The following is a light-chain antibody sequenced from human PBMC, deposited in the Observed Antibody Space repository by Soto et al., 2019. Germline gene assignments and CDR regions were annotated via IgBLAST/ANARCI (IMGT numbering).Light chain of an antibody. J-gene: IGKJ4*01. CDR1: QSVSSY. Sequence: EIVLTQSPGTLSLSPGEGATLSCRASQSVSSYLAWYQQKVGQAPRLLIYGASSRATGTPARFSGGGSGTDFTLTINRLEAEDCAVYFCQQYGSSPLTFGGGTKVEIK. V-gene: IGKV3-20*01. CDR2: GAS. CDR3: QQYGSSPLT.